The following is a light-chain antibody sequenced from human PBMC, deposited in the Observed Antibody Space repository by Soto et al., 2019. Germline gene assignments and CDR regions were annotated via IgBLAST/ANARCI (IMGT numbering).Light chain of an antibody. CDR3: QHYHSGPLT. J-gene: IGKJ4*01. CDR1: QSVLSDSNNLNY. Sequence: DIVMTQSPDSLAVSLGERASINCKSSQSVLSDSNNLNYLAWYQQKTGQPPKLLIYWASTRDSGVPDRFSGSGTGTDFTLSISSLQAEDVAVYYCQHYHSGPLTFGGGTKVEIK. V-gene: IGKV4-1*01. CDR2: WAS.